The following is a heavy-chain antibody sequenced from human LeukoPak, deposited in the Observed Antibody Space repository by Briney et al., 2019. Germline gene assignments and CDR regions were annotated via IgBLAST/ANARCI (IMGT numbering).Heavy chain of an antibody. CDR2: ISSSSDYI. Sequence: TGGSLRLSCAASGFTFSSYNMNWVRKAPGKGLEWVSSISSSSDYIYYADSVKGRFTISRDNAKNSLYLQMKSLRAEDTAVYYCARGKTSQNIVTRKTYNWFDPWGQGTLVTVSS. CDR3: ARGKTSQNIVTRKTYNWFDP. CDR1: GFTFSSYN. D-gene: IGHD2/OR15-2a*01. V-gene: IGHV3-21*01. J-gene: IGHJ5*02.